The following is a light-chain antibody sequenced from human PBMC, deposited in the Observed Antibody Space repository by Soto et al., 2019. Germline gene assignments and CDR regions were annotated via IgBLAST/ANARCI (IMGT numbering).Light chain of an antibody. CDR3: QTWGTGIVV. CDR2: VNSDGSH. J-gene: IGLJ2*01. V-gene: IGLV4-69*01. Sequence: QPVLTQSPSASSSLGASVKLTCTLSSGHSSYAIAWHQQQPEKGPRYLMKVNSDGSHSKGDGIPDRFSGSSSGAERDLTISSLQSEDEADYYCQTWGTGIVVFGGGTQLTVL. CDR1: SGHSSYA.